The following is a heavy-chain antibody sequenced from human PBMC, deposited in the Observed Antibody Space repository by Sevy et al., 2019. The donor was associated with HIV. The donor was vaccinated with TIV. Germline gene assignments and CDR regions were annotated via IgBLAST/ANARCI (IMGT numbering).Heavy chain of an antibody. CDR3: ARDRYYDASGYYYYYYGMDV. J-gene: IGHJ6*02. CDR2: IYSDGRT. D-gene: IGHD3-22*01. V-gene: IGHV3-66*01. Sequence: GGSLRLSCAASGLSVSDNYMNGVRQAPGKGLELVSVIYSDGRTYYPDSVKGRFSISRDNSKNTLYLHMKSLRPEDTAVYYCARDRYYDASGYYYYYYGMDVWGQGTTVTVSS. CDR1: GLSVSDNY.